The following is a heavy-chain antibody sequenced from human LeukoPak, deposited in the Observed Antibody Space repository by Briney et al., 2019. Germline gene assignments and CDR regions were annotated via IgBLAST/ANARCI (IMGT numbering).Heavy chain of an antibody. Sequence: GGSLRLSCAASGFIFSTYGMTWARQAPGRGLEWVSAISGSGGSTYYADSVKGRFTISRDNSKNTLYLQMNSLRAEDTAVYYCAKDLTMTTVGNFDYWGQGTLVTVSS. CDR2: ISGSGGST. J-gene: IGHJ4*02. CDR3: AKDLTMTTVGNFDY. V-gene: IGHV3-23*01. D-gene: IGHD4-17*01. CDR1: GFIFSTYG.